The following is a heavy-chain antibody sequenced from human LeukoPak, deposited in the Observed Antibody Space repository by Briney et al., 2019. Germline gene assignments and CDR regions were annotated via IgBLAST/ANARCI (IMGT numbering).Heavy chain of an antibody. Sequence: PSETLSLTCTVSGGSISSYYWSWIRQPPGKGLEWIGEINHSGSTNYNPSLKSRVTISVDTSKNQFSLKLSSVTAADTAVYYCARGEGGDHLDYWGQGTLVTVSS. CDR2: INHSGST. CDR3: ARGEGGDHLDY. D-gene: IGHD3-16*01. J-gene: IGHJ4*02. CDR1: GGSISSYY. V-gene: IGHV4-34*01.